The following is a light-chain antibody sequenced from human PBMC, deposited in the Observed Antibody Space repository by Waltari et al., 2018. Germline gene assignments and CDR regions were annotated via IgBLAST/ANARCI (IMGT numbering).Light chain of an antibody. CDR1: QSVGSN. CDR2: GAS. V-gene: IGKV3-15*01. J-gene: IGKJ1*01. CDR3: QQYNNWPPWT. Sequence: EMVMTQSPATLSVSPGERATLSCRASQSVGSNLAWYQQKPGQAPRLLIYGASTRATGIPARFSGSGSGTEFTLTISSLQSEDFAVYHCQQYNNWPPWTFGQRTKVEIK.